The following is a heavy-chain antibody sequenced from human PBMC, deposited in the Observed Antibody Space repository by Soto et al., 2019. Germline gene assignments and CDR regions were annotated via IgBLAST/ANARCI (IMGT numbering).Heavy chain of an antibody. CDR1: GFSFENFG. V-gene: IGHV3-23*01. Sequence: GGSLRLSXAASGFSFENFGMSWVRQAPGKGLEWISSISGSGFKKYYADSVKGRFTISRDNSKSTVYLELNNLSAEDTAVYHCAKNQGVELVPLATVDWFDPWGQGSVVTVSS. D-gene: IGHD1-26*01. J-gene: IGHJ5*02. CDR3: AKNQGVELVPLATVDWFDP. CDR2: ISGSGFKK.